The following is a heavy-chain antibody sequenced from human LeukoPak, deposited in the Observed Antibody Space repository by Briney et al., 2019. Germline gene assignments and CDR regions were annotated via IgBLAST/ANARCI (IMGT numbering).Heavy chain of an antibody. J-gene: IGHJ4*02. Sequence: GGSLRLSCAASGFTFSRYWMHWVRQAPGKGLEWVSVIYSGGSTYYADSVKGRFTISRDNSKNTLYLQMNSLRAEDTAVYYCARGTMVRGVIPFDYWGQGTLVTVSS. D-gene: IGHD3-10*01. CDR3: ARGTMVRGVIPFDY. CDR1: GFTFSRYW. CDR2: IYSGGST. V-gene: IGHV3-66*01.